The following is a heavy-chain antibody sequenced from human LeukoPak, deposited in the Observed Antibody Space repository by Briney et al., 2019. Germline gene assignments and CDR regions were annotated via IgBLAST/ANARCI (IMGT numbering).Heavy chain of an antibody. CDR2: IDYIGST. V-gene: IGHV4-61*01. CDR3: ASSRSGRYYFDY. D-gene: IGHD5-24*01. Sequence: SETLSLTCTVSGGSVTSGSSYWSWLRQPPGKGLEWIGYIDYIGSTNYSPSLKTRVTISLDTSKNQFSLKLTSVTAADSAVYYCASSRSGRYYFDYWGPGTLVTVSS. J-gene: IGHJ4*02. CDR1: GGSVTSGSSY.